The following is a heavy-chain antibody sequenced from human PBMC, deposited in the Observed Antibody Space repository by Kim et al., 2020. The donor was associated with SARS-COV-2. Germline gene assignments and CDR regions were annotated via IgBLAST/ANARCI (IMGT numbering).Heavy chain of an antibody. D-gene: IGHD3-22*01. Sequence: SETLSLTCIVSGDSITNENYYWGWVRQSAGKGLEWIASMHFAGGAYYNPSLKSRITISVDTSKSQVSLRLSSVTAADTAVYYCVRENSGFYFYFDHWGQGTLVTVSS. V-gene: IGHV4-39*01. CDR2: MHFAGGA. CDR3: VRENSGFYFYFDH. CDR1: GDSITNENYY. J-gene: IGHJ4*02.